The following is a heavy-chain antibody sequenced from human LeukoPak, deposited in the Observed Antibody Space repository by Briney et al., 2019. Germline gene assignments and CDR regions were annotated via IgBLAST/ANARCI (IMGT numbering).Heavy chain of an antibody. CDR1: GASTSAYY. CDR2: SYSGGNA. J-gene: IGHJ3*01. V-gene: IGHV4-59*01. CDR3: AHSKRGGGYYINAFAV. D-gene: IGHD1-26*01. Sequence: SETLSLTCTVSGASTSAYYWSWIRQPPGKGLEWIGYSYSGGNANYNPSLKSRVTISIDTSENQFSLRLTSVTAADTAIYFCAHSKRGGGYYINAFAVWGQGALVTISS.